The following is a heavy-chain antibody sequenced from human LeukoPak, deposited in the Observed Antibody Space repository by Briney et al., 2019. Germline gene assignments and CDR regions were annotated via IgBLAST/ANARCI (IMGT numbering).Heavy chain of an antibody. V-gene: IGHV4-31*03. CDR2: IYYSGST. CDR1: GGSISSGGYY. CDR3: ARAINYYDSSGEVDY. D-gene: IGHD3-22*01. Sequence: SETLSLTCTVSGGSISSGGYYWSWIRQHPGKGLEWIGYIYYSGSTYYNPSLKSRVTISVDTSKNQFSLKLSSVTAADTAVYYCARAINYYDSSGEVDYWGQGTLVTVSS. J-gene: IGHJ4*02.